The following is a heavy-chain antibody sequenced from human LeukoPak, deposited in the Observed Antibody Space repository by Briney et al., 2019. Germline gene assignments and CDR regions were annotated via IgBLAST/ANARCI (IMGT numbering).Heavy chain of an antibody. CDR1: GGTFSNYP. D-gene: IGHD5-24*01. CDR2: IIPIYGTA. V-gene: IGHV1-69*13. J-gene: IGHJ5*02. Sequence: SATVSCKASGGTFSNYPIIWVRQAPGRGLEWLGGIIPIYGTANYALMFQGRITLTAHESTATAYMELRSLTSDDTAMYFCATHTGGYNYWWFDIWGQGTLVTASS. CDR3: ATHTGGYNYWWFDI.